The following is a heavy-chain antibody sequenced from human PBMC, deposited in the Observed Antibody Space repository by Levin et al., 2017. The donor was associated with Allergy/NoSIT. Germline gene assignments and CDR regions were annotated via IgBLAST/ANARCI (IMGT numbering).Heavy chain of an antibody. V-gene: IGHV3-30*18. D-gene: IGHD3-10*01. CDR1: GFTFSSYG. Sequence: PGGSLRLSCAASGFTFSSYGMHWVRQAPGKGLEWVAVISYDGSNKYYADSVKGRFTISRDNSKNTLYLQMNSLRAEDTAVYYCAKALRRGSGSYDLDYWGQGTLVTVSS. CDR3: AKALRRGSGSYDLDY. CDR2: ISYDGSNK. J-gene: IGHJ4*02.